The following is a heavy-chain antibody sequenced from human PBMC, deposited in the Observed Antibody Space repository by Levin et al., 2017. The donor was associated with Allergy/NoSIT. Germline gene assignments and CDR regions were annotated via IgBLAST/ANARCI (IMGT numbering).Heavy chain of an antibody. J-gene: IGHJ6*02. CDR2: ITWNDDRI. Sequence: SLKISCAASGFIFDEYVMHWVRQSPGKGLEWVSGITWNDDRIGYADSVQGRFTISRDNVKNAVFLEMQNLRAEDTASYSCTDVGSGEGLYYYYYGLDVWGQGTTVTVSS. CDR1: GFIFDEYV. D-gene: IGHD4-17*01. V-gene: IGHV3-9*01. CDR3: TDVGSGEGLYYYYYGLDV.